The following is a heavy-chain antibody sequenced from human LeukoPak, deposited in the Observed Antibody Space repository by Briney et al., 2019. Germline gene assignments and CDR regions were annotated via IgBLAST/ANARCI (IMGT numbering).Heavy chain of an antibody. CDR2: ISSSGSTI. CDR3: TGNYYGSGSYADFDY. J-gene: IGHJ4*02. V-gene: IGHV3-11*01. D-gene: IGHD3-10*01. CDR1: GFTFSDYY. Sequence: GGSLRLSCAASGFTFSDYYMSWIRQAPGKGLEWVSYISSSGSTIYYADSVKGRFTISRDNAKNSLYLQMNSLKTEDTAVYYCTGNYYGSGSYADFDYWGQGTLVTVSS.